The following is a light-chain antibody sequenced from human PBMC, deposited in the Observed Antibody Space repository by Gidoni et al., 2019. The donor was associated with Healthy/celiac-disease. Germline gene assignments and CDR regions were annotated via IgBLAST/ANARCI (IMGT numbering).Light chain of an antibody. CDR2: DAS. Sequence: DIQMTQSPSSLSASVGDRVTITCQASQDISNYLNWYQQKPGKAPKLLIYDASNLETGVPSRFSGSGSGTDFTFTISSLQPEDIATYYCQQYDNLPPGMYTFXXXTKLEIK. CDR3: QQYDNLPPGMYT. J-gene: IGKJ2*01. CDR1: QDISNY. V-gene: IGKV1-33*01.